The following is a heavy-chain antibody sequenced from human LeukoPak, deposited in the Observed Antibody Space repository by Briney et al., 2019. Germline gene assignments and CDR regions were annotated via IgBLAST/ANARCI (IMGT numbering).Heavy chain of an antibody. CDR2: ISDDSSFT. D-gene: IGHD1-26*01. V-gene: IGHV3-23*01. CDR1: GLRFRSYA. J-gene: IGHJ4*02. Sequence: GGSLRLSCVASGLRFRSYAMNWVRQAPGKGLECISTISDDSSFTYYADSVKGRSAISRDDSKNTLYLQMNNLRAEDRAVYYCAKENPVGGTNYFDYWGQGTLVTVAS. CDR3: AKENPVGGTNYFDY.